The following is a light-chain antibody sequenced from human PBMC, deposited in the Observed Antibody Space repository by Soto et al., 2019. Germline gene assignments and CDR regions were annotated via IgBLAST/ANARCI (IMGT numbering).Light chain of an antibody. J-gene: IGKJ1*01. CDR2: GAS. V-gene: IGKV3-20*01. CDR1: QSVGGTF. CDR3: QQYGSSGT. Sequence: EIVLPQSPGTLSLSPGEGATLSCRASQSVGGTFLAWYQQKGGQAPRLLIHGASNRATGIPDRFSGSGSGTDFTLTISRLEPEDFAVYYCQQYGSSGTFGQGTKVDIK.